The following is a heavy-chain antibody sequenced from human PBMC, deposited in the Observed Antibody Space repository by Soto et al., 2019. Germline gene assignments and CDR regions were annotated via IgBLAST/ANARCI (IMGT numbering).Heavy chain of an antibody. D-gene: IGHD3-3*01. Sequence: ASVKVSCKASGYTFTSYGISWVRQAPGQGLEWMGWISAYNGNTNYAQKLQGRVTMTTDTSTSTAYMELRSLRSDDTAVYYCARVTFWSGYYGEILNDLNSWFDPWGQGTLVTVSS. J-gene: IGHJ5*02. CDR1: GYTFTSYG. V-gene: IGHV1-18*01. CDR3: ARVTFWSGYYGEILNDLNSWFDP. CDR2: ISAYNGNT.